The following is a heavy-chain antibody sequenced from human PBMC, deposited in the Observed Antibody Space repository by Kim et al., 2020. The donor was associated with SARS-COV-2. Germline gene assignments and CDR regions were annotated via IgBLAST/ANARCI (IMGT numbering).Heavy chain of an antibody. CDR1: GFTFSSYW. J-gene: IGHJ4*02. V-gene: IGHV3-74*01. CDR3: ARGLTPIAVGGTGLDY. CDR2: INSDGSST. D-gene: IGHD6-19*01. Sequence: GGSLRLSCAASGFTFSSYWMHWVRQAPGKGLVWVSRINSDGSSTTYADSVKGRFTISRDNAKNTMYLQMNSLRAEDTAVYYCARGLTPIAVGGTGLDYWGQGTLVTVSS.